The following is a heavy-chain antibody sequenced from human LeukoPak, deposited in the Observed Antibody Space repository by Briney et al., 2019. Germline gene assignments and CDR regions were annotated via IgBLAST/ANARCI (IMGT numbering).Heavy chain of an antibody. Sequence: SETLSLTCTVSGGSISSSSYYWGWIRQPPGKGLEWIGSIYYSGSTYYNPSLKSRVTISVDTSKNQFSLKLSSVTAADTAVYYCAREAGNIAAAAFDIWGQGTMVTVSS. D-gene: IGHD6-13*01. CDR2: IYYSGST. CDR3: AREAGNIAAAAFDI. V-gene: IGHV4-39*07. CDR1: GGSISSSSYY. J-gene: IGHJ3*02.